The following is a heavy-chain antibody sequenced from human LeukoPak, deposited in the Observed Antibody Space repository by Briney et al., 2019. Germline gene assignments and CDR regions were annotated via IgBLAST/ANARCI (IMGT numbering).Heavy chain of an antibody. CDR2: IWTDGSDK. CDR3: AKDAQRGFDYSNSLQN. Sequence: GGSLRLSCAASGFTFSHYCMHWVRQTPGAGLEWVAVIWTDGSDKYYAKSVKGRFTIPRDNSKNSLFLQMNSQRAEDTADYYCAKDAQRGFDYSNSLQNWGQGILVTVSS. J-gene: IGHJ1*01. CDR1: GFTFSHYC. D-gene: IGHD4-11*01. V-gene: IGHV3-33*06.